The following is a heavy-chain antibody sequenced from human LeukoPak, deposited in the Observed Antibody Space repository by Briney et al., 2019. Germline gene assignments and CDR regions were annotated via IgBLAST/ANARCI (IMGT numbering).Heavy chain of an antibody. Sequence: GGSLRLSCAGSGFTFNNYAVHWVRQAPGQGLEWVAVISHHAIHKYYADSVKGRFTISRDNAKNTLYLQMNSLRAEDTAIYYCFREGGDWGQGTLVTVSS. V-gene: IGHV3-30*04. J-gene: IGHJ4*02. CDR1: GFTFNNYA. CDR3: FREGGD. D-gene: IGHD3-10*01. CDR2: ISHHAIHK.